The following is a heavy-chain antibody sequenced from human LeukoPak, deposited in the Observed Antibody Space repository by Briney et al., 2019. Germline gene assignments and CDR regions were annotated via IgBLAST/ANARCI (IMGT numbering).Heavy chain of an antibody. Sequence: ASVKVSCKASGYTFTGYYMHWVRQAPGQGLEWMGWINPSSGGTNYAQKFQGRVTMTRDTSISTAYMELSRLRSDDTAVYYCARDMVRGVHPAGYWGQGTLVTVSS. J-gene: IGHJ4*02. CDR1: GYTFTGYY. D-gene: IGHD3-10*01. CDR3: ARDMVRGVHPAGY. V-gene: IGHV1-2*02. CDR2: INPSSGGT.